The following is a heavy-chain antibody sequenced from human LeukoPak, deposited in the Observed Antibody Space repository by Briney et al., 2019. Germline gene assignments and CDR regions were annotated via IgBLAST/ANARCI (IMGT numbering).Heavy chain of an antibody. D-gene: IGHD1-26*01. CDR3: ARHDMDVAGGGLDYFDY. Sequence: SETLSLTCTVSGDSIIGSYWSWIRQAPGKGLEWIGYIYYSVDTDYNPSLKSRVTISVDMSKKQFSLKVDSVTAADTAVYYCARHDMDVAGGGLDYFDYWGQGTLVTVSS. V-gene: IGHV4-59*08. CDR1: GDSIIGSY. CDR2: IYYSVDT. J-gene: IGHJ4*02.